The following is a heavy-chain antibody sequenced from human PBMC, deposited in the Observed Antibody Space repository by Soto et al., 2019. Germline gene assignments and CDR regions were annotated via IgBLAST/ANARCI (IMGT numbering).Heavy chain of an antibody. J-gene: IGHJ3*02. CDR1: GGSISSGGYY. Sequence: LSLTCTVSGGSISSGGYYWNWIRQHPGKGLEWIGYIYYSGSTYYNPSLKSRVTISVDTFKNQFSLKLTSVTAADTAVYYCARDMGYYDSGGYTGAFDIWGQGTMVTVSS. CDR3: ARDMGYYDSGGYTGAFDI. CDR2: IYYSGST. D-gene: IGHD3-22*01. V-gene: IGHV4-31*03.